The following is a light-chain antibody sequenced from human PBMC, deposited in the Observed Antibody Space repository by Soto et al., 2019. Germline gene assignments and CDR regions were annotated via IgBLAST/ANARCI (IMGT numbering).Light chain of an antibody. J-gene: IGLJ3*02. Sequence: QSALTQPPSASGSPGQSVTISCTGTGSDVGGYDYVSWSQLHPGGAPKLIIYEVIRRPSGVPDRFSGSKSGNTASLTVSGLQAADEVDYFCSSYAGTTNLVFGGGTQLTVL. CDR2: EVI. CDR1: GSDVGGYDY. CDR3: SSYAGTTNLV. V-gene: IGLV2-8*01.